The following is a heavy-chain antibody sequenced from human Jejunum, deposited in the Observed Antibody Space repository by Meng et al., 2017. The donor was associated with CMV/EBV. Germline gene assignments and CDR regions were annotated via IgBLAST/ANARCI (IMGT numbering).Heavy chain of an antibody. CDR2: MYYSGST. J-gene: IGHJ4*02. CDR1: GSISSMSYY. D-gene: IGHD3-3*01. Sequence: GSISSMSYYWGWLRQPPGKGLEWIGSMYYSGSTYYNPSLKSRVTISVDMSKNQFSLKLNSVTAADTAVYYCAGQIGVLSGYYYGYWGQGTLVTVSS. CDR3: AGQIGVLSGYYYGY. V-gene: IGHV4-39*07.